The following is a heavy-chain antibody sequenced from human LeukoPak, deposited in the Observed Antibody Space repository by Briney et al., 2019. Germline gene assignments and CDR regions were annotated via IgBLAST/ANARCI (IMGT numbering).Heavy chain of an antibody. J-gene: IGHJ5*02. V-gene: IGHV1-18*01. D-gene: IGHD3-3*01. Sequence: ASVKVSCKASGYTFSNYGISWVRQAPGQGLEWMGWISAYNGNTNYAQKLQGRVTMTTDTPTSTAYMELRSLRSDDTAVYYCARVIITIFGVPSWFDPWGQGTLVTVSS. CDR2: ISAYNGNT. CDR1: GYTFSNYG. CDR3: ARVIITIFGVPSWFDP.